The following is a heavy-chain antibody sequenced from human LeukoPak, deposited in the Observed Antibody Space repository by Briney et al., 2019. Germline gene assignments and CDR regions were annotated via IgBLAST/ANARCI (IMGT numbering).Heavy chain of an antibody. Sequence: SETLSLTCTVSGYSISSGYYWGWIRQPPGKGLEWIGSIYHSGSTYYNPSLKSRVTISVDTSKNQFSLKLSSVTAADTAVYYCARGWAAAGRRGPFDYWGQGTLVTVSS. D-gene: IGHD6-13*01. J-gene: IGHJ4*02. CDR3: ARGWAAAGRRGPFDY. V-gene: IGHV4-38-2*02. CDR1: GYSISSGYY. CDR2: IYHSGST.